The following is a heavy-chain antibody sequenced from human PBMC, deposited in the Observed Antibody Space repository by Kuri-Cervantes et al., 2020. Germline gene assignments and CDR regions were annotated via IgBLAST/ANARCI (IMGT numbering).Heavy chain of an antibody. CDR3: AKEREIAIFGVASFYY. V-gene: IGHV3-23*01. D-gene: IGHD3-3*01. J-gene: IGHJ4*02. CDR1: GFTFSSYE. Sequence: GGSLRLSCAASGFTFSSYEMNWVRQAPGKGLEWVSAISGSGGSTYYADSVKGRFTISRDNSKNTLYLQMNSLRAEDTAVYYCAKEREIAIFGVASFYYWGQGTLVTVSS. CDR2: ISGSGGST.